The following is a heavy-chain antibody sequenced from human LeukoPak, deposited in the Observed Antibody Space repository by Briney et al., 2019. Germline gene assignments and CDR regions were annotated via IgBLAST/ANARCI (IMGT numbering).Heavy chain of an antibody. CDR2: INPNSGGT. Sequence: GASVKVSCKASGYTFTGYYMHWVRQAPGQGLEWMGSINPNSGGTNYAQKFQGRVTMTRDTSISTAYMELSRLRSDDTAVYYCARNERGDTYYYDSSGHADHWGQGTLVTVSS. D-gene: IGHD3-22*01. J-gene: IGHJ4*02. CDR3: ARNERGDTYYYDSSGHADH. V-gene: IGHV1-2*02. CDR1: GYTFTGYY.